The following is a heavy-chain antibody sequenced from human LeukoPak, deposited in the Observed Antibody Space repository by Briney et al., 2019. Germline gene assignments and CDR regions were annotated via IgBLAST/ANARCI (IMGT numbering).Heavy chain of an antibody. CDR1: GFTLSSNW. CDR3: ARESIVVVPTTMDDASDI. D-gene: IGHD2-2*01. CDR2: INHDGSGT. Sequence: GGSLRLSCVVSGFTLSSNWMHWVRQPPGKGLVWVSRINHDGSGTSYADSVKGRFTISRDDAKNTLYLQMHSLRVEDTAVYYCARESIVVVPTTMDDASDIWGQGTMVTVSS. J-gene: IGHJ3*02. V-gene: IGHV3-74*01.